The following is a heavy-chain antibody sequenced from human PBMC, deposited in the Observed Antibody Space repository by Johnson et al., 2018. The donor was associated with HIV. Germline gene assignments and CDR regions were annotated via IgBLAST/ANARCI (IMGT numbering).Heavy chain of an antibody. CDR2: ISGSGAST. V-gene: IGHV3-23*04. CDR1: GFNFDEYG. J-gene: IGHJ3*02. Sequence: VQLVESGGGVVQPGRSLRLSCVGSGFNFDEYGMSWVRQVPGKGLEWVSGISGSGASTYYADSVKGRFTISRDNSKSTLYLQMKNLRAEDTALYYCVRDQGSGWPTNAFDIWGRGTRVTVSS. CDR3: VRDQGSGWPTNAFDI. D-gene: IGHD6-19*01.